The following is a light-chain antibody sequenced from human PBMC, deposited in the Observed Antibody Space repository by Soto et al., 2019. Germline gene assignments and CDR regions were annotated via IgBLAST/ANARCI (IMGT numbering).Light chain of an antibody. CDR3: QSYDSSLSGSV. CDR1: SSNIGAGYD. V-gene: IGLV1-40*01. J-gene: IGLJ2*01. Sequence: QSVLTQPPSVSGAPGQRVTISCTGSSSNIGAGYDVHWYQQLPGTAPQLLIYGNINRPFGVPDRFSGSKSGTSASLAITGLQAEDEADYYCQSYDSSLSGSVFGGGTKLTVL. CDR2: GNI.